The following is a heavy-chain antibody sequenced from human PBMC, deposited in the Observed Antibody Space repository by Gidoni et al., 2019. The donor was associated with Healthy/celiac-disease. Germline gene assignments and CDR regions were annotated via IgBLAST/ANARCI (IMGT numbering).Heavy chain of an antibody. V-gene: IGHV3-23*01. CDR1: GFTFSSDA. Sequence: EVQLLASAGGLVQPGGSLSLSCPASGFTFSSDAMSWVRQAPGKGLEWVSAISGSGGSTYYADSVKGRFTISRDNSKNTLYLQMNSLRAEDTAVYYCATDGDPAPDYWGQGTLVTVSS. D-gene: IGHD4-17*01. CDR3: ATDGDPAPDY. J-gene: IGHJ4*02. CDR2: ISGSGGST.